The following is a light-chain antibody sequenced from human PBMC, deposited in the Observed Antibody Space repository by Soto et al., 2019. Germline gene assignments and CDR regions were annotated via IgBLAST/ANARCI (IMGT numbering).Light chain of an antibody. CDR3: SSYTVNAIV. V-gene: IGLV2-14*03. CDR1: SSDIGDNNY. CDR2: DVS. Sequence: QSALTQPASVSGSPGQSITISCTGNSSDIGDNNYVSWYQQHPGKAPKLIISDVSDRPSGVSNRFSGSKSANTASLTISGLQPEDEADYYCSSYTVNAIVFGGGTQLTVL. J-gene: IGLJ2*01.